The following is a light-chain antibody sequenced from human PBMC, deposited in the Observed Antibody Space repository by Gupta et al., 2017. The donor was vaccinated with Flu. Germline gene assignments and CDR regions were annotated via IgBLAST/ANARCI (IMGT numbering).Light chain of an antibody. CDR2: SNI. V-gene: IGLV1-44*01. CDR1: NTEVGSKN. Sequence: TITTSCTVINTEVGSKNVAWYQQRPETTPNLLLNSNIPRRSAVPDRFSASKSAASAALANSWLQAEDGGYYYSSADDDSRNRWVFGGGTKLTVL. J-gene: IGLJ3*02. CDR3: SADDDSRNRWV.